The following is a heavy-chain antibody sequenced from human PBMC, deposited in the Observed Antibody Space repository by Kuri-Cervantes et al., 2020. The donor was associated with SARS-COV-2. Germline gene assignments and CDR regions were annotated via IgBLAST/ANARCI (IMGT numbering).Heavy chain of an antibody. CDR3: AREGLTLGDGAFDI. CDR1: GLTFSSYG. CDR2: IRYDGSNK. Sequence: GESLKISCAASGLTFSSYGMHWVRQAPGKGLEWVAFIRYDGSNKYYADSVKGRFTISRDNSKNTLYLQMNSLRAEDTAVYYCAREGLTLGDGAFDIWGQGTMVTVSS. V-gene: IGHV3-30*02. D-gene: IGHD3-10*01. J-gene: IGHJ3*02.